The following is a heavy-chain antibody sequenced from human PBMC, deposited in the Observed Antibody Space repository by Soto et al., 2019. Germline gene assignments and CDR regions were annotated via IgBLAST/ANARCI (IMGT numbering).Heavy chain of an antibody. CDR3: ARLSKGIGVAGTADAFGY. V-gene: IGHV5-10-1*01. J-gene: IGHJ4*02. CDR2: IDPSDSYT. D-gene: IGHD6-19*01. CDR1: GYSFTSYW. Sequence: PGESLKISCKGSGYSFTSYWISWVRQMPGKGLEWMGRIDPSDSYTNYSPSFQGHVTISADKSISTAYLQWSSLKASDTAMYYCARLSKGIGVAGTADAFGYWGQGTLVPISS.